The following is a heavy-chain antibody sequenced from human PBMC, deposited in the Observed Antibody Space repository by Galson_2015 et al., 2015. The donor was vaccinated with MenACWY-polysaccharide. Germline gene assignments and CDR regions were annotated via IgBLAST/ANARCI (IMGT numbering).Heavy chain of an antibody. CDR3: AREFQRGHDY. V-gene: IGHV1-2*02. CDR1: GYTFTGYF. Sequence: SVKVSCKASGYTFTGYFMHWVRQAPGQGLEWLGWIYPNSGGTSYAQKSQGRVTMTRDTSISTAYMELSSLRSDDTAVYYCAREFQRGHDYWGQGTLVTVSS. CDR2: IYPNSGGT. J-gene: IGHJ4*02.